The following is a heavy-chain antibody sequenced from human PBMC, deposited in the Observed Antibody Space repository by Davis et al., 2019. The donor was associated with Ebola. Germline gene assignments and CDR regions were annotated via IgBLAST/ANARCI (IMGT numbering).Heavy chain of an antibody. V-gene: IGHV6-1*01. Sequence: LRLSCAISGDSVSSNSAAWNWIRQSPSRGLEWLGRTYYNSKWYSDYAVSVKSRITINPDTSKNQFSLQLNSVTPEDTAVYYCARLAWSPTKWFDPWGQGTLVTVSS. CDR1: GDSVSSNSAA. J-gene: IGHJ5*02. CDR3: ARLAWSPTKWFDP. D-gene: IGHD2-8*02. CDR2: TYYNSKWYS.